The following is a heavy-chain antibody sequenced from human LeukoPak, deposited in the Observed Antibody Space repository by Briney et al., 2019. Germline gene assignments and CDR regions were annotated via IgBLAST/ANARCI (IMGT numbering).Heavy chain of an antibody. D-gene: IGHD6-19*01. CDR1: GFTFSSYS. J-gene: IGHJ4*02. CDR2: ISSSSSYI. CDR3: ARQRVAGLKGGPTDY. Sequence: GGSLRLSCAASGFTFSSYSMNWVRKAPGKGLEWASSISSSSSYIYYADSVKGRFTISRDNAKNSLYLQMNSLRAEDTAVYYCARQRVAGLKGGPTDYWGQGTLVTVSS. V-gene: IGHV3-21*01.